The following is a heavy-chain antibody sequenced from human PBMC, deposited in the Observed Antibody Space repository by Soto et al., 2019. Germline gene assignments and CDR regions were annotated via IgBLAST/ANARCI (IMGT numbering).Heavy chain of an antibody. CDR2: IYYSGST. Sequence: QVQLQESGPGLVKPSQTLSLTCTVSGGSISSGGYFWSWIRQHPGNGLEWIGYIYYSGSTYYNPSLKSRVTISVDTSKNQFSLTLSSVTAADTAVYYCARGPVVGATGGAYFDYWGQGTLVTVSS. V-gene: IGHV4-31*03. CDR3: ARGPVVGATGGAYFDY. J-gene: IGHJ4*02. CDR1: GGSISSGGYF. D-gene: IGHD1-26*01.